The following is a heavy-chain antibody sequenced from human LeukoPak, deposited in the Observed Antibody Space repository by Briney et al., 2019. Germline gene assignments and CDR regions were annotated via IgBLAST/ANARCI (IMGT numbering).Heavy chain of an antibody. CDR3: EVTAVAGPGPLYGMDV. V-gene: IGHV4-39*01. CDR1: GGSISSSTSC. CDR2: IFYSGST. D-gene: IGHD6-19*01. J-gene: IGHJ6*02. Sequence: SETLSLTCTVSGGSISSSTSCWGWIRQPPGKGLEWVGSIFYSGSTYYNPSLRSRVTISVDTSKNQFSLKLSSVTAADTAVYYCEVTAVAGPGPLYGMDVWGQGTTVTVSS.